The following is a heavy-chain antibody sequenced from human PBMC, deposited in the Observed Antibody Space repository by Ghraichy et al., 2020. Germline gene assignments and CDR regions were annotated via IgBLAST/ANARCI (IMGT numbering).Heavy chain of an antibody. J-gene: IGHJ6*02. Sequence: ASVKVSCNTSGYTFSSYDINWVRQATGQGLEWMGWINPNSGNTGYAQKFQGRVSMTRDTSISTAYMELSSLRSEDTAVYYCARGSTMVRGVSPTGYYGMDVWGQGTTVTVSS. CDR3: ARGSTMVRGVSPTGYYGMDV. CDR2: INPNSGNT. V-gene: IGHV1-8*01. D-gene: IGHD3-10*01. CDR1: GYTFSSYD.